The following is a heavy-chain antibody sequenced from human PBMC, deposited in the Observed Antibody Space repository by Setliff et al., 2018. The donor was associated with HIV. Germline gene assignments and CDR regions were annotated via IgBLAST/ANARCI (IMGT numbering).Heavy chain of an antibody. J-gene: IGHJ1*01. V-gene: IGHV4-30-2*01. CDR2: ISQSGST. Sequence: KPSETLSLTCAVSGGSIRSSGYSWSWIRQPPGKGLEWIGYISQSGSTYYNPSLKSRVTISVDRSKNQFSLKLSSVTAADTAVYYCARGSYYYNSSGQISAEYFQHWGQGTLVTVSS. CDR3: ARGSYYYNSSGQISAEYFQH. D-gene: IGHD3-22*01. CDR1: GGSIRSSGYS.